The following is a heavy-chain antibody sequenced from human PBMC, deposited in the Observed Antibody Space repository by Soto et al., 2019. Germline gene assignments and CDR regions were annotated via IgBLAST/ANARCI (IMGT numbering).Heavy chain of an antibody. CDR3: ASTADRGYYYMDV. D-gene: IGHD3-10*01. CDR2: IYYSGST. J-gene: IGHJ6*03. CDR1: GGSISSYY. Sequence: SETLSLTCTVSGGSISSYYWSWIRQPPGEGLEWIGYIYYSGSTNYNPSLKSRVTISVDTSKNQFSLKLSSVTAADTAVYYCASTADRGYYYMDVWGKGTTVTVSS. V-gene: IGHV4-59*08.